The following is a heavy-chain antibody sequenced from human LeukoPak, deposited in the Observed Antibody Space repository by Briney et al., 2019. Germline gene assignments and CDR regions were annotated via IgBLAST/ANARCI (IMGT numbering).Heavy chain of an antibody. CDR3: TRLSGDSSSGYYY. CDR2: ISGSGGST. J-gene: IGHJ4*02. V-gene: IGHV3-23*01. Sequence: GGSLRLSCAASGFTFSSYAMSWVRQAPGKGLEWVSAISGSGGSTYYADSVKGRFTISRDNSKNTLYLQMNSLKTEDTAVYYCTRLSGDSSSGYYYWGQGTLVTVSS. D-gene: IGHD3-22*01. CDR1: GFTFSSYA.